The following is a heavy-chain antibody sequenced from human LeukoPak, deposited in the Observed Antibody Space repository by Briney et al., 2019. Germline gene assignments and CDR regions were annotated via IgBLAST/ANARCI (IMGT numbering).Heavy chain of an antibody. CDR1: GYSINNGYY. J-gene: IGHJ4*02. CDR3: AKGYCRGNSCYDDRGAFDY. V-gene: IGHV4-38-2*02. Sequence: PSETLSLTCTVSGYSINNGYYWGWIRQPPGKGLEWIGSIYHSGSTYYKPSLQSRVTISVDTSKNQFSLKLSSVTAADTAVYYCAKGYCRGNSCYDDRGAFDYWGQGTLVTVSS. CDR2: IYHSGST. D-gene: IGHD2-2*01.